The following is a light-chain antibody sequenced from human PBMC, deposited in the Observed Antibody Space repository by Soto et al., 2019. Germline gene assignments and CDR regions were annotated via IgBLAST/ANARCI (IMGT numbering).Light chain of an antibody. Sequence: IHMTQSPSSLSASLRHRFIITFRASQSISSYLNWYQQKPGKAPKLLIYAASSLQSGVPSRFSGSGSGTDFTLTISSLQPEDFATYYCQQSYSTPRTFGQGTKVDTK. CDR3: QQSYSTPRT. J-gene: IGKJ1*01. V-gene: IGKV1-39*01. CDR2: AAS. CDR1: QSISSY.